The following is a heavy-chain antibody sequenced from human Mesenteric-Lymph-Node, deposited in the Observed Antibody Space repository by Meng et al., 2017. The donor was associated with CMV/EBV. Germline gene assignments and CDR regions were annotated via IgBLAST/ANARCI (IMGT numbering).Heavy chain of an antibody. CDR3: ARANYDFWSDLPSYFDY. V-gene: IGHV3-30*02. Sequence: GESLKISCAASGFTFSSYGMHWVRQAPGKGLEWVAFIRYDGSNKYYADSVKGRFTISRDNSKNTLYLQMNSLRAEDTAVYYCARANYDFWSDLPSYFDYWGQGTLVTVSS. J-gene: IGHJ4*02. CDR1: GFTFSSYG. CDR2: IRYDGSNK. D-gene: IGHD3-3*01.